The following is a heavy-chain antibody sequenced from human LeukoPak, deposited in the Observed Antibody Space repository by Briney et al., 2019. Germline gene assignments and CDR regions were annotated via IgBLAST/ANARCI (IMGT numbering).Heavy chain of an antibody. D-gene: IGHD2-2*01. CDR3: ARDLALEQNIVVVPAAILYGDIGAFDI. V-gene: IGHV3-21*01. CDR2: ISSSSSYI. Sequence: GGSLRLSCAASGFTFDDYAMHWVRQAPGKGLERVSSISSSSSYIYYADSVKGRFTISRDNAKNSLYLQMNSLRAEDTAVYYCARDLALEQNIVVVPAAILYGDIGAFDIWGQGTMVTVSS. CDR1: GFTFDDYA. J-gene: IGHJ3*02.